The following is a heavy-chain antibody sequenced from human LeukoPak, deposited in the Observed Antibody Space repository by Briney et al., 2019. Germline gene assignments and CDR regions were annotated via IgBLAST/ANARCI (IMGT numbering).Heavy chain of an antibody. CDR3: SAGATTYCGEDCYPSFFFYHGIDV. CDR2: IVVDSGNT. CDR1: VFTFTTFA. V-gene: IGHV1-58*01. Sequence: SVKVSCKASVFTFTTFAVQWVRQARGQRLEWIGWIVVDSGNTHYAQKFQETGDIITDRSTNTVFMELRSLRSDDTAVYYCSAGATTYCGEDCYPSFFFYHGIDVWGQGTTVTVSS. J-gene: IGHJ6*02. D-gene: IGHD2-21*02.